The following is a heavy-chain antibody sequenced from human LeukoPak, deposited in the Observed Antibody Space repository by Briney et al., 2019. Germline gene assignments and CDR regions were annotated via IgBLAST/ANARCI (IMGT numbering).Heavy chain of an antibody. CDR1: GITVSNNY. V-gene: IGHV3-53*01. CDR2: MYVGGRT. CDR3: AREGHLGKYFDL. Sequence: GGSLRLSCAASGITVSNNYMSWVRQTPGKGLDWVSVMYVGGRTFYADSVQGRFTISRDNSKNTLYLQMNSLRVEDTAVYYCAREGHLGKYFDLWGRGTQVTVSS. D-gene: IGHD3-16*01. J-gene: IGHJ2*01.